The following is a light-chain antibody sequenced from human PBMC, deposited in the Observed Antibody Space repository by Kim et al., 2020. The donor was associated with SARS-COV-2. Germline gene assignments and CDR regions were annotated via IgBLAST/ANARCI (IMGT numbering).Light chain of an antibody. V-gene: IGKV3-15*01. J-gene: IGKJ4*01. Sequence: EIVMTQSPATLSVSPGERATLSCRASQSVSSNLAWYQQKPGQAPRLLIYGASTRATGIPGRFSGIGSGTEFTLTISSLQSEDFAVYYCQQYSHWTLTFDEGTKVDIK. CDR2: GAS. CDR3: QQYSHWTLT. CDR1: QSVSSN.